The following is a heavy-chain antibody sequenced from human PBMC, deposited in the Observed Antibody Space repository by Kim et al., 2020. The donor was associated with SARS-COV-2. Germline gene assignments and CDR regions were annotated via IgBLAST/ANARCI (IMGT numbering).Heavy chain of an antibody. CDR2: IYSGGSST. CDR1: GFTFSSYA. CDR3: AKGRYYYGSGSPKYYFDC. V-gene: IGHV3-23*03. D-gene: IGHD3-10*01. Sequence: GSLRLSCAASGFTFSSYAMSWVRQAPGKGLEWDSVIYSGGSSTYYADSVKCRFTISRDNSKNTLYLQMNSLRAEDTAVYYCAKGRYYYGSGSPKYYFDCWGQGTLVTVSS. J-gene: IGHJ4*02.